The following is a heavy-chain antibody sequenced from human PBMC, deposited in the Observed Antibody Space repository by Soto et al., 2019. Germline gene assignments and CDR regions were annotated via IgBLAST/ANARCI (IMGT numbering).Heavy chain of an antibody. J-gene: IGHJ6*02. CDR1: GYTFTGYY. CDR2: INPNSGGT. CDR3: ASGLTTVTTRPPRNYYYGMDV. V-gene: IGHV1-2*04. Sequence: ASVKVSCKASGYTFTGYYMHWVRQAPGQELKRKGWINPNSGGTNYAQKFQVWVTMTRDTSISTAYMELSRLRSDDTAVYFCASGLTTVTTRPPRNYYYGMDVWGQGTTVTVSS. D-gene: IGHD4-4*01.